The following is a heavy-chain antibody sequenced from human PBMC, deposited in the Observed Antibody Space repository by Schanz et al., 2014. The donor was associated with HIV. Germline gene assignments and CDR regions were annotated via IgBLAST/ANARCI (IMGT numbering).Heavy chain of an antibody. V-gene: IGHV3-74*02. D-gene: IGHD3-3*01. CDR3: IGDAFGSKDV. J-gene: IGHJ6*02. Sequence: VQLVESGGGVVQPGRSLRLSCAASGFTFSNYWMHWVRQAPGKGLVWVSRINVNGMIRDYADSVRGRFTISRDNARNTVHLQMSSLRTDDTAVYHCIGDAFGSKDVWGQGTTVTVSS. CDR1: GFTFSNYW. CDR2: INVNGMIR.